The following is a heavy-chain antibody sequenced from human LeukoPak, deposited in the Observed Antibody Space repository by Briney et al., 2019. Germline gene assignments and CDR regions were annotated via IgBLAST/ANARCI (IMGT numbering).Heavy chain of an antibody. V-gene: IGHV3-53*04. CDR2: IHSGGTT. D-gene: IGHD2-15*01. Sequence: GGSLILSCAASGFTVSSNFMSWVRQAPGKGLEWVSVIHSGGTTYYADSVKGRFTISRHSSKNTLFLQMDSLRPEDTAVYFCARGNEHCSGGSCYRNNYFDYWGQGTLVTVSS. CDR1: GFTVSSNF. CDR3: ARGNEHCSGGSCYRNNYFDY. J-gene: IGHJ4*02.